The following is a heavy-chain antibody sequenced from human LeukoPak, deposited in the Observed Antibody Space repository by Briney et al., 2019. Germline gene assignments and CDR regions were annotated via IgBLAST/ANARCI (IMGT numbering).Heavy chain of an antibody. J-gene: IGHJ3*02. CDR1: GFPFSSYA. D-gene: IGHD3-9*01. CDR3: AKQRSYYDILTGYNRGGDAFDI. CDR2: ISGSGGST. Sequence: GGSLRLSCAASGFPFSSYAMSWVRQAPGKGLEWVSAISGSGGSTYYADSVKGRFTISRDNSKNTLYLQMNSLRAEDTAVYYCAKQRSYYDILTGYNRGGDAFDIWGQGTMVTVSS. V-gene: IGHV3-23*01.